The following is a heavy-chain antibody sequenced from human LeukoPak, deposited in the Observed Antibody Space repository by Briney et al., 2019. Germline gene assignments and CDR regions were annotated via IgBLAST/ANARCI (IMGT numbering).Heavy chain of an antibody. CDR3: VKHSAPVLSAARPDY. CDR2: ISGSGVNT. J-gene: IGHJ4*02. CDR1: GFTFDDYG. D-gene: IGHD2-2*01. Sequence: GGSLRLSCAASGFTFDDYGMSWVRQAPGKGLEWVSVISGSGVNTYYADSVKGRFTISRDNSKNTVYLHMNSLRAEDTAVYYCVKHSAPVLSAARPDYWGQGTLVTVSS. V-gene: IGHV3-23*01.